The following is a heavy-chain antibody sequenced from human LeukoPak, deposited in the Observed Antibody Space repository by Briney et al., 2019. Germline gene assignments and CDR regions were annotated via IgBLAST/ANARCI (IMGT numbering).Heavy chain of an antibody. V-gene: IGHV3-48*04. CDR1: GFTFTNYA. CDR3: ARADADY. J-gene: IGHJ4*02. CDR2: ITSSSSAV. Sequence: GGSLRLSCAASGFTFTNYAMSWVRQAPGKGLEWVAYITSSSSAVYYADPVKGRFTISRDNAKNSVDLQMDSLRVDDTAVYYCARADADYWGQGTLVTASA.